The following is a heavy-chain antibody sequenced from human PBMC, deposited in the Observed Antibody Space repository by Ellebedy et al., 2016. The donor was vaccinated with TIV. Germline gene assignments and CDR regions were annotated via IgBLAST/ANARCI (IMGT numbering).Heavy chain of an antibody. Sequence: GGSLRLSCAASGVTVSSNYMSWVRQAPGKGLEWVSVIYSGADTYYADSVKGRFTISRDTSKNTLYLQMNSLRAEDTAVYYCARSRYYADDGIYYYYYGMDVWGQGTTVTVSS. J-gene: IGHJ6*02. CDR1: GVTVSSNY. V-gene: IGHV3-66*01. CDR3: ARSRYYADDGIYYYYYGMDV. CDR2: IYSGADT. D-gene: IGHD3-22*01.